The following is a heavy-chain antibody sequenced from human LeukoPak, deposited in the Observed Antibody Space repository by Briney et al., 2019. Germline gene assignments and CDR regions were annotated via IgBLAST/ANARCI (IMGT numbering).Heavy chain of an antibody. J-gene: IGHJ4*02. V-gene: IGHV1-18*01. CDR2: ISAYNGNT. Sequence: SVKVSCKASGYTFTSYDINWVRQATGQGLEWMGWISAYNGNTNYAQKLQGRVTMTTDTSTSTAYMELRSLRSDDTAVYYCARGDHGVSFDYWGQGTLVTVSS. CDR3: ARGDHGVSFDY. D-gene: IGHD2-21*01. CDR1: GYTFTSYD.